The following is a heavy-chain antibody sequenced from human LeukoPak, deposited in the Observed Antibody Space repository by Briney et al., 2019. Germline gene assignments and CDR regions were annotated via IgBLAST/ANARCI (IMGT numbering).Heavy chain of an antibody. D-gene: IGHD2-15*01. V-gene: IGHV3-74*01. Sequence: PSETLSLTCAVYGGSFSTNYWSWIRQPPGKGLVWVSRLNTDGSRTSYADSVKGRFTISRDNAKNMLYLQMNSLRAEDTAVYYCARESYCSGGSCYSGRAFDIWGQGTMVTVSS. CDR3: ARESYCSGGSCYSGRAFDI. CDR2: LNTDGSRT. CDR1: GGSFSTNY. J-gene: IGHJ3*02.